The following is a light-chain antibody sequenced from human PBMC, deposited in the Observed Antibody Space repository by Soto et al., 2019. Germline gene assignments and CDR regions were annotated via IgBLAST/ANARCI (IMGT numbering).Light chain of an antibody. V-gene: IGKV3D-15*01. CDR2: GAS. J-gene: IGKJ1*01. CDR1: QSISIN. Sequence: ELGLTQFPGTLSVSPGDRVTLSCRASQSISINLAWYQNKTGEAPRLLRHGASTRATGVPARISGSGYGTESTITISSMKSEDFAVYYCQQFRNWTWTFGQGTKVDIK. CDR3: QQFRNWTWT.